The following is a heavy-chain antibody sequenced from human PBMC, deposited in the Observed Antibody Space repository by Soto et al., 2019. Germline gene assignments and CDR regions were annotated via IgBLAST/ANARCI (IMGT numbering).Heavy chain of an antibody. CDR3: AKGVGNSWDWYFDL. CDR1: GFTVSSYA. V-gene: IGHV3-23*01. Sequence: EVQLLESGGGLVQPGGSLRLSCAASGFTVSSYAMSWVRQAPGKGLEWVSAISGSGGRPYYAASVKGRFTISRDTSKNTLSLQMNSLRAEDTAVYYCAKGVGNSWDWYFDLWGRGTLVTVSS. J-gene: IGHJ2*01. CDR2: ISGSGGRP. D-gene: IGHD4-4*01.